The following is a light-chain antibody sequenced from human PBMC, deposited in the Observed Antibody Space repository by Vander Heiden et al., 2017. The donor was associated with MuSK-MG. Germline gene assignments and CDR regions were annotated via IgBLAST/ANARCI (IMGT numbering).Light chain of an antibody. J-gene: IGKJ3*01. CDR2: GAS. CDR3: QQSNSFPVT. Sequence: DIQLTQSPSSVSASVGDTVTIACRASQDINKWLAWYHHKPVAAPKVLIYGASNLQSGVPGRFSGSGSGTHFTLTISGRQPEDFGTSYCQQSNSFPVTFGHGTKVDLK. V-gene: IGKV1-12*01. CDR1: QDINKW.